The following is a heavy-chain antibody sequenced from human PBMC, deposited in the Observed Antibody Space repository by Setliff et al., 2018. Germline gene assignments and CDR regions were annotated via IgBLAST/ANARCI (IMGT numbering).Heavy chain of an antibody. J-gene: IGHJ4*02. CDR1: GYSISSGYY. V-gene: IGHV4-38-2*01. CDR3: AGEDFDY. Sequence: PSETLSLTCAVPGYSISSGYYWGWIRQPPGKGLEWIGSIYHSGSTYYNPSLKSRVTISVDTSKNQFSLKLSSVTAADTAVYYCAGEDFDYWGQGTLVTVSS. CDR2: IYHSGST.